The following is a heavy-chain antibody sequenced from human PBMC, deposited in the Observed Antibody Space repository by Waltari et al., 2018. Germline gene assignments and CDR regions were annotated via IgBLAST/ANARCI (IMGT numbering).Heavy chain of an antibody. CDR3: AKLTTVTPFDY. CDR1: GFTFSSYA. CDR2: ISGSGGST. Sequence: EVQLLESGGGLVQPGGSLRLSWAASGFTFSSYAMSWVRQAPGKGLEWVSAISGSGGSTYYADSVKGRFTISRDNSTNTLYLQLNSLRAEDTAVYYCAKLTTVTPFDYWGQGTLVTVSS. V-gene: IGHV3-23*01. J-gene: IGHJ4*02. D-gene: IGHD4-17*01.